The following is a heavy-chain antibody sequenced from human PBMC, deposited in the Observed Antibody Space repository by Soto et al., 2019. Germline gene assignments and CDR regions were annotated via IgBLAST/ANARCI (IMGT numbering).Heavy chain of an antibody. Sequence: QVQLVQSGAEVKEPGSSVRVSCKASGGTFANFIMNWVRQTPGQGLEWMGGIVPMFGTPTYAEKFKGRVTSSSTGSTRTAYTELTSLRSEDTAVYYCAINGTYSSHRSQYSGMEVWGQGTTVTVS. CDR2: IVPMFGTP. V-gene: IGHV1-69*01. J-gene: IGHJ6*02. D-gene: IGHD6-13*01. CDR1: GGTFANFI. CDR3: AINGTYSSHRSQYSGMEV.